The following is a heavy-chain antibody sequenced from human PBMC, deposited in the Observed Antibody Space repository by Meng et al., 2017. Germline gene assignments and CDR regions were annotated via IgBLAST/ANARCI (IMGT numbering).Heavy chain of an antibody. CDR2: INSYSGDT. J-gene: IGHJ5*02. CDR3: AREERGSGDS. Sequence: VQLWQCGAEVKKPGASVKASCRASGYIFASYGIHWVRQAPGQGLEWIGWINSYSGDTNYTQTLQGRVTLTKEPSTSTAYMELRSLRSDDTAVYYCAREERGSGDSWGQGTLVTVSS. V-gene: IGHV1-18*01. D-gene: IGHD3-22*01. CDR1: GYIFASYG.